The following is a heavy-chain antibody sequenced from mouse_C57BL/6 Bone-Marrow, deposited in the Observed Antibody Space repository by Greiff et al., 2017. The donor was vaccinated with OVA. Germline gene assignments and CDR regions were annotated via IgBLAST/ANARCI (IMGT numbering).Heavy chain of an antibody. J-gene: IGHJ2*01. CDR1: GYTFTDYE. D-gene: IGHD2-5*01. V-gene: IGHV1-15*01. CDR3: TRSYNNYVDFDY. Sequence: QVQLQQPGAELVMPGASVTLSCKASGYTFTDYEMHWVKQTPVHGLEWIGAIDPETGGTAYNQKFKGKAILTADKSSSTAYMELRSLTSEDSAVYYCTRSYNNYVDFDYWGQGTTLTVSS. CDR2: IDPETGGT.